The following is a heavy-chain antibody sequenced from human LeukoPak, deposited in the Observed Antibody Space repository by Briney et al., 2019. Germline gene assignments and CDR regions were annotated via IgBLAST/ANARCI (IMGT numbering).Heavy chain of an antibody. V-gene: IGHV3-21*01. CDR2: ISCSSSYI. CDR3: AREGPFNYYYMDV. Sequence: GGSLRLSCAASGFTFSSYSMNWVRQAPGKGLEWVSSISCSSSYIYYADSVKGRFTISRDNAKNSLYLQMNSLRAEDTAVYYCAREGPFNYYYMDVWGKGTTVTVSS. J-gene: IGHJ6*03. CDR1: GFTFSSYS.